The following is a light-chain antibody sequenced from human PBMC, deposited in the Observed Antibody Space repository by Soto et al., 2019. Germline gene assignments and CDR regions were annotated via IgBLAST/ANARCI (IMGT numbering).Light chain of an antibody. CDR3: CSYTSSSPYV. J-gene: IGLJ1*01. Sequence: QSALTHPASVSGSPGQSSTISCTGTSSYVGGYNYVSWYQQHPGKAPKLMIYQVSNRPSGVSNRFSGSKSGNTASLTISGLQAEDEADYYCCSYTSSSPYVFGTGTKVTVL. CDR1: SSYVGGYNY. V-gene: IGLV2-14*01. CDR2: QVS.